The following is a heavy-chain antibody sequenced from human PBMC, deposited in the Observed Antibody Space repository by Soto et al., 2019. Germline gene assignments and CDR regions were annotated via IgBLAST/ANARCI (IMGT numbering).Heavy chain of an antibody. J-gene: IGHJ3*02. CDR1: GFTFDDYA. V-gene: IGHV3-9*01. D-gene: IGHD2-21*01. CDR3: AKDIRSRPFVVVIAIEAFDI. Sequence: EVQLVESGGGLVQPGRSLRLSCAASGFTFDDYAMHWVRQAPGKGLEWVSGISWNSGSIGYADSVKGRFTISRDNAKNSLYLQMNSLRAEDTALYYCAKDIRSRPFVVVIAIEAFDIWGQGTMVTVSS. CDR2: ISWNSGSI.